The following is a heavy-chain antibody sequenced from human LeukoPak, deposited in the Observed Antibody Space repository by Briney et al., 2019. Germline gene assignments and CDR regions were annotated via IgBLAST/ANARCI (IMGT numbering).Heavy chain of an antibody. CDR1: GFTFSGYW. CDR3: AKRADYGGNSYDS. D-gene: IGHD4-23*01. CDR2: INSDGSSS. J-gene: IGHJ4*02. Sequence: GGSLSLSCAASGFTFSGYWMNWVRQAPGKGLVWVSRINSDGSSSSYADSVKGRFTISRDNAKNTLYLQMYSLRAEDTAVYYCAKRADYGGNSYDSWGQGTLVTVAS. V-gene: IGHV3-74*01.